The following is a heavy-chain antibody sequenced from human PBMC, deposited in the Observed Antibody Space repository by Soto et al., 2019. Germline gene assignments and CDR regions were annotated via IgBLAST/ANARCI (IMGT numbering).Heavy chain of an antibody. CDR1: GFTFSSYG. CDR2: ISYDGSNK. CDR3: AKDGPYSSSWYGFDY. Sequence: LSLTCAASGFTFSSYGMHWVRQAPGKGLEWVAVISYDGSNKYYADSVKGRFTISRDNSKNTLYLQMNSLRAEDTAVYYCAKDGPYSSSWYGFDYWGQGTLVTVSS. V-gene: IGHV3-30*18. D-gene: IGHD6-13*01. J-gene: IGHJ4*02.